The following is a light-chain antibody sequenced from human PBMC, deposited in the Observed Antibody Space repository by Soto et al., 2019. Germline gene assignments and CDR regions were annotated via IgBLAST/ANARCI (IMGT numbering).Light chain of an antibody. CDR1: QSISSS. Sequence: DIQMTQSPSSLSASVGDRVTITCRASQSISSSLNWYQQKPGKAPKLLIYAASSLQSGVPSMFSASGSGTDFTLTISSLQPEDFATYYCQQTFSTPRTFGQGTTVDI. V-gene: IGKV1-39*01. CDR2: AAS. CDR3: QQTFSTPRT. J-gene: IGKJ1*01.